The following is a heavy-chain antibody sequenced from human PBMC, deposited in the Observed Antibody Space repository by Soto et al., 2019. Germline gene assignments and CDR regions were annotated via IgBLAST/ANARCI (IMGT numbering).Heavy chain of an antibody. Sequence: SVKVSCKASGGTFSSYTISWVRQAPGQGLEWMGRIIPILGIANYAQKFQGRVTITADKSTSTAYMELSSLRSEDTAVYYCATGTGYYDSSGYPPLDYWGQGTLVTVSS. V-gene: IGHV1-69*02. CDR1: GGTFSSYT. CDR3: ATGTGYYDSSGYPPLDY. CDR2: IIPILGIA. J-gene: IGHJ4*02. D-gene: IGHD3-22*01.